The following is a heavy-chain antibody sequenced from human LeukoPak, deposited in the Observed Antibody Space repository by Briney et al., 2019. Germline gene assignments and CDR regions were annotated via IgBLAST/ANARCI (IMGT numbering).Heavy chain of an antibody. Sequence: ASVTVSCKASGYTFTGYYMHWVRQAPGQGLEWMGRINPNSGGTNYAQKFQGGVTMTRDTSISTAYMELSRLRSDDTAVYYCARYITVGATYQHFDSWGQGTLVTVSS. V-gene: IGHV1-2*06. D-gene: IGHD1-26*01. CDR2: INPNSGGT. J-gene: IGHJ4*02. CDR3: ARYITVGATYQHFDS. CDR1: GYTFTGYY.